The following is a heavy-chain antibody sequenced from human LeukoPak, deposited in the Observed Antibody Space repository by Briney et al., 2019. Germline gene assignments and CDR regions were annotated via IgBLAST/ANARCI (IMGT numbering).Heavy chain of an antibody. CDR1: GFTVSTNC. Sequence: PGGSLRLSCAASGFTVSTNCMTWVRQAPGKGLEWVGHIKSKTDGGTTDYAAPVKGRFTISRDDSKNTLYLQMNSLKTEDTAVYYCTTYVPDCSGGRCYYYFDYWGQGTLVTVSS. J-gene: IGHJ4*02. CDR2: IKSKTDGGTT. D-gene: IGHD2-15*01. V-gene: IGHV3-15*01. CDR3: TTYVPDCSGGRCYYYFDY.